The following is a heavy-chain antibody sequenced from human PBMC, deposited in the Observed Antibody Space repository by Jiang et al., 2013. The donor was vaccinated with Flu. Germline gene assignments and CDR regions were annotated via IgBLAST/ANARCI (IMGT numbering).Heavy chain of an antibody. V-gene: IGHV5-51*01. CDR2: IYPGDSDT. CDR1: GYSFTSYW. CDR3: ARPRDGYLDAFDI. Sequence: SGYSFTSYWIGWVRQMPGKGLEWMGIIYPGDSDTRYSPSFQGQVTISADKSISTAYLQWSSLKASDTAMYYCARPRDGYLDAFDIWGQGTMVTVSS. D-gene: IGHD5-24*01. J-gene: IGHJ3*02.